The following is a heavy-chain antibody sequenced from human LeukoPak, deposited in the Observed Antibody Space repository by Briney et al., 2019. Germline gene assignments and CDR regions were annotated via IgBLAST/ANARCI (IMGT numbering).Heavy chain of an antibody. Sequence: GGSLRLSCAASGFTFSSHWMHWVRQVPGKGLVWVSRLNSDGSDRQYADSVKGRFTISRDNAKNMLYLQMSSLRAADTAVYYCAREGNWNVDYWGQGTVVTVSS. CDR2: LNSDGSDR. J-gene: IGHJ4*02. V-gene: IGHV3-74*03. CDR3: AREGNWNVDY. CDR1: GFTFSSHW. D-gene: IGHD1-1*01.